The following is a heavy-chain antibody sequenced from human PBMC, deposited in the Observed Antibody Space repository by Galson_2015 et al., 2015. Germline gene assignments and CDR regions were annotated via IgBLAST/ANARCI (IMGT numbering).Heavy chain of an antibody. V-gene: IGHV5-51*01. J-gene: IGHJ5*02. Sequence: QSGAEVKKPGESLTISCQGSGYNFTTYWIGWVRQMPGKGLEWMGIIYPGDSQKRYRPSFHGQVIMSFDKSISTAYLQWSSLKASDTAVYFCARAGYTTGWYDVRWFDLWGQGTLVTVSS. D-gene: IGHD6-19*01. CDR3: ARAGYTTGWYDVRWFDL. CDR2: IYPGDSQK. CDR1: GYNFTTYW.